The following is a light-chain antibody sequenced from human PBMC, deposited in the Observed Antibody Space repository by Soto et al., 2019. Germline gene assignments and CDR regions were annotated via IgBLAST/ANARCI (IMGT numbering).Light chain of an antibody. J-gene: IGKJ1*01. Sequence: EIVLTQSPGTLSLSPGERATLSCRASQSVSSSYLACHQQKPGPAPRLLIYGSSCRASGIPNRISGSGSETFLTLTISVQEREDISVYYCQLYGSSRTFGQGTKVEIK. CDR1: QSVSSSY. CDR2: GSS. V-gene: IGKV3-20*01. CDR3: QLYGSSRT.